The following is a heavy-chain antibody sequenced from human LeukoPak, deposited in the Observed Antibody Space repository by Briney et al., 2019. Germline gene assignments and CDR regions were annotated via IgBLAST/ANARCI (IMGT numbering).Heavy chain of an antibody. CDR2: ISGSSSYI. J-gene: IGHJ4*02. Sequence: GGSLRLSCAASGFTFNAYSMNWVRQAPGKGLEWVSSISGSSSYIYYADSVKGRFTISRDNARNSLYLQMNGLRAEDTAVYYCASGVYYDNWGQGTLVTVSS. CDR1: GFTFNAYS. CDR3: ASGVYYDN. D-gene: IGHD3-9*01. V-gene: IGHV3-21*01.